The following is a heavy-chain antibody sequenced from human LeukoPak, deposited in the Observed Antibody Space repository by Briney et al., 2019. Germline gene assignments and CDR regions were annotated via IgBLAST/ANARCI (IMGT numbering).Heavy chain of an antibody. CDR2: ISASGGST. Sequence: PGGSLRLSCAASGFTFDNYAMSWVRQAPGKGLEWVSSISASGGSTYYADSVKGRFTISRDNSKNTLYLQMNSLRAEDTAVYYCAKGRDGYKTYYFDYWGQGTLVTVSS. J-gene: IGHJ4*02. CDR3: AKGRDGYKTYYFDY. V-gene: IGHV3-23*01. D-gene: IGHD5-24*01. CDR1: GFTFDNYA.